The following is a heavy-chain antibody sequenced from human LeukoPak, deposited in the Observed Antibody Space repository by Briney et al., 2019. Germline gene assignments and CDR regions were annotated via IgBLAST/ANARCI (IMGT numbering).Heavy chain of an antibody. CDR1: GVSFSGYY. J-gene: IGHJ4*02. CDR3: ARGTHGNFDY. Sequence: PSETLSLTCAVYGVSFSGYYWSWIRQPPGKGLEWIGEINHSGSTNYNPSLKSRLTISVDTSKNQFSLKLSSVTAADTAVYYCARGTHGNFDYWGQGTLVTVSS. V-gene: IGHV4-34*01. D-gene: IGHD1-26*01. CDR2: INHSGST.